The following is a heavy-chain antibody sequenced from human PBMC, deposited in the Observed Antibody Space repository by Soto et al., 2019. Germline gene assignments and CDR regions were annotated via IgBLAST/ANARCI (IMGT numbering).Heavy chain of an antibody. Sequence: GGSLRLSCAASGFTFSNAWMNWVRQAPGKGLEWVGRIKSKTDGGTTDYAAPVKGRFTISRDDSKNTLYLQMNSLKTEDTAVYYCTTVSSGYQDYYYYGMDVWGQGTTVTVSS. J-gene: IGHJ6*02. V-gene: IGHV3-15*07. CDR2: IKSKTDGGTT. CDR1: GFTFSNAW. D-gene: IGHD3-22*01. CDR3: TTVSSGYQDYYYYGMDV.